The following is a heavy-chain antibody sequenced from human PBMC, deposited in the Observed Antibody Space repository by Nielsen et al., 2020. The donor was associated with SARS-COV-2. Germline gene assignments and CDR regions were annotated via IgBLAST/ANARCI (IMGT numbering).Heavy chain of an antibody. J-gene: IGHJ3*02. Sequence: SETLSLTCAVSGGSISGSYTWGWIRQPPGKGLEWIGYIYHSGSAFYNPSLKSRVTITVDRSKKQYSLNLSSVTAADTAVYYCARDRGQLRNAFHIWGQGTMVTVSS. CDR3: ARDRGQLRNAFHI. D-gene: IGHD1-7*01. V-gene: IGHV4-30-2*01. CDR1: GGSISGSYT. CDR2: IYHSGSA.